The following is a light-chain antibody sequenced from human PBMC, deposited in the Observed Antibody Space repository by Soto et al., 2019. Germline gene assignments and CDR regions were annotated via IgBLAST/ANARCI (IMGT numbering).Light chain of an antibody. Sequence: QSALTQPASVSGSPGQSINISCTGTSSDIGAYNYVSWYQQHPGKAPELMIYDVSNRPSGVSNRFSGSKSGNTASLTISGLQAEDEADYYCSSYTSSSTRVFGGGTKLTVL. CDR2: DVS. J-gene: IGLJ2*01. CDR1: SSDIGAYNY. V-gene: IGLV2-14*01. CDR3: SSYTSSSTRV.